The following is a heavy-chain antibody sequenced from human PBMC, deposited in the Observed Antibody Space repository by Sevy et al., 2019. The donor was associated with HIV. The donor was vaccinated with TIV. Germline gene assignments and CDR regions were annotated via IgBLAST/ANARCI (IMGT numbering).Heavy chain of an antibody. D-gene: IGHD3-22*01. CDR3: ATGKVNYYDTSFARV. CDR2: ISSSSSYI. J-gene: IGHJ4*02. Sequence: GGSLRLTCAASGFTFSSYSMNWVRRAPGKGLEWVSSISSSSSYIDYADSVKGRFTISRDNAKNSLYLQMNSLRAEDTAVYYCATGKVNYYDTSFARVWGQGTLVTVSS. V-gene: IGHV3-21*01. CDR1: GFTFSSYS.